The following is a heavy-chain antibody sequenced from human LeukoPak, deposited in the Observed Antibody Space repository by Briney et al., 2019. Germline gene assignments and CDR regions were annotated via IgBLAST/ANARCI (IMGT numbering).Heavy chain of an antibody. CDR1: GGSISSYY. V-gene: IGHV4-4*07. Sequence: SETLSLTCSVSGGSISSYYWSWIRQPAGKGLEGIGRIYTTGSTDYNPPLKSRVTMSVDTSKNQFSLNLSSVTAPDTAVYYCARDVRGWSGFDYWGQGTLVTVSS. CDR3: ARDVRGWSGFDY. J-gene: IGHJ4*02. CDR2: IYTTGST. D-gene: IGHD3-3*01.